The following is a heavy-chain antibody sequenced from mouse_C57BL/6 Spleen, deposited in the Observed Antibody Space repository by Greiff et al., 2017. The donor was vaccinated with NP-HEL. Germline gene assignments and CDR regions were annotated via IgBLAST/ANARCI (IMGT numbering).Heavy chain of an antibody. V-gene: IGHV1-62-3*01. CDR1: GYTFTSYW. J-gene: IGHJ2*01. Sequence: QVQLQQPGAELVKPGASVKLSCKASGYTFTSYWMHWVKQRPGRGLEWIGRIDPNSGGTKYNEKFKSKAILTADKSSSTACMGLPSVRSEGSGVYYCTRYAWVDYWGQGTTLGVS. CDR3: TRYAWVDY. CDR2: IDPNSGGT.